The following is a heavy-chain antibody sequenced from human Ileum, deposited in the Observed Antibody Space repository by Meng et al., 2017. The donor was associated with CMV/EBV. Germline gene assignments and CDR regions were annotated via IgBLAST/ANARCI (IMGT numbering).Heavy chain of an antibody. CDR2: INTNSGDT. V-gene: IGHV1-2*02. J-gene: IGHJ5*02. Sequence: SCKASGYIFPSHYLHLVRQAPGQGLEWMGWINTNSGDTKYAQNFQGRVTLTRDTSISTVYMEMISLRSDDTAVYYCARGTGSSWFDTWGQGSLVTVSS. CDR1: GYIFPSHY. D-gene: IGHD1-1*01. CDR3: ARGTGSSWFDT.